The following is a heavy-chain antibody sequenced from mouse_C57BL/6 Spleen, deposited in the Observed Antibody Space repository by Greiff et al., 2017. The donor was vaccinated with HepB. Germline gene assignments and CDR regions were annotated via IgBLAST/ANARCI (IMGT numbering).Heavy chain of an antibody. D-gene: IGHD2-3*01. J-gene: IGHJ4*01. CDR1: GYSFTDYN. V-gene: IGHV1-39*01. Sequence: VHVKQSGPELVKPGASVKISCKASGYSFTDYNMNWVKQSNGKSLEWIGVINPNYGTTSYNQKFKGKATLTVDQSSSTAYMQLNSLTSEDSAVYYCARSGDGYYDYAMDYWGQGTSVTVSS. CDR3: ARSGDGYYDYAMDY. CDR2: INPNYGTT.